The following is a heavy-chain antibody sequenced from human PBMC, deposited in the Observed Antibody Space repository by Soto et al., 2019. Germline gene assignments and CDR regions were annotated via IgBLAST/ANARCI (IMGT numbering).Heavy chain of an antibody. V-gene: IGHV2-5*02. J-gene: IGHJ4*02. CDR2: IYWDDDT. CDR3: ARRVGAIPFDY. CDR1: EFSLSTSGVG. Sequence: QITLKESGPTLVKPTQTLTLTCTFSEFSLSTSGVGVGWIRQPPGKALEWLALIYWDDDTRYSPSLKSRLTIPKDPSKNQVVLTMTTMDPVDSATYYCARRVGAIPFDYWGQGILVTVSS. D-gene: IGHD1-26*01.